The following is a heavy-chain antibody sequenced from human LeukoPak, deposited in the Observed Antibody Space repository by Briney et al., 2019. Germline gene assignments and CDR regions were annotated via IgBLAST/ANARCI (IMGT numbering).Heavy chain of an antibody. CDR1: GGSISSSSYY. V-gene: IGHV4-39*01. CDR3: ARLASPKKIPVHSGSLHFDY. D-gene: IGHD1-26*01. CDR2: IYYSGST. J-gene: IGHJ4*02. Sequence: SETLSLTCTVSGGSISSSSYYWGWIRQPPGKGLEWIGSIYYSGSTYYNPSLKSRVTISVDTSKNQFSLKLSSVTAADTAVYYCARLASPKKIPVHSGSLHFDYWGQGTLVTVSS.